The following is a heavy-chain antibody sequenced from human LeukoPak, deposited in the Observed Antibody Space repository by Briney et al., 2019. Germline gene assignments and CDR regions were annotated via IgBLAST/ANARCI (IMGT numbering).Heavy chain of an antibody. CDR3: ARSYCSGGSCYWAPAFDI. D-gene: IGHD2-15*01. Sequence: ASVKVSCKASGYTFTSYYMHWVRQAPGQGLEWMGWINPNSGGTNYAQKFQGRVTMTRDTSISTAYMELSRLRSDDTAVYYCARSYCSGGSCYWAPAFDIWGQGTMVTVSS. CDR1: GYTFTSYY. CDR2: INPNSGGT. J-gene: IGHJ3*02. V-gene: IGHV1-2*02.